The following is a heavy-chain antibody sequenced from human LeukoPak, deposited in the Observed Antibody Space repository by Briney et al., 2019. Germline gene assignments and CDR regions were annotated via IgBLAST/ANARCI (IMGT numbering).Heavy chain of an antibody. CDR2: IYYSGST. D-gene: IGHD6-19*01. Sequence: SETLSLTCTVSGGSISSSSYYWGWIRQPPGKGLEWIGSIYYSGSTYYNPSLKSRVTISVDTSKNQFSLKLSSVTAADTAVYYCASDSSGWCNQGYWYFDLWGRGTLVTVSS. J-gene: IGHJ2*01. CDR1: GGSISSSSYY. V-gene: IGHV4-39*01. CDR3: ASDSSGWCNQGYWYFDL.